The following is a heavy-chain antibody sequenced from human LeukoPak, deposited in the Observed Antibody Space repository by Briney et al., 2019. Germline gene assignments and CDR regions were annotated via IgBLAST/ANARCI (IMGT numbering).Heavy chain of an antibody. CDR3: AGYYGDYLAY. D-gene: IGHD4-17*01. V-gene: IGHV4-4*02. J-gene: IGHJ4*02. Sequence: PGGSLRLSCAASGFTFSSYWMHWVRQPPGKGLEWIGEIYHSGSTNYNPSLKSRVTISVDKSKNQFSLKLSSVTAADTAVYYCAGYYGDYLAYWGQGTLVTVSS. CDR2: IYHSGST. CDR1: GFTFSSYW.